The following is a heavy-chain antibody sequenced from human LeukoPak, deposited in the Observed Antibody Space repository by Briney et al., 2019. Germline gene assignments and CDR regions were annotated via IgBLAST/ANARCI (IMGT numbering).Heavy chain of an antibody. Sequence: PGGSLRLSCTASGFNFSNYGMHWVRQAPGKGLEWVAFIAYDARDKYYADSVKGRFTISRDNSKNTLYLQMNSLRDDDTAVFHCAKVTSYWYTDPFDIWGHGTMVTVSS. CDR3: AKVTSYWYTDPFDI. D-gene: IGHD3-10*01. J-gene: IGHJ3*02. V-gene: IGHV3-30*18. CDR2: IAYDARDK. CDR1: GFNFSNYG.